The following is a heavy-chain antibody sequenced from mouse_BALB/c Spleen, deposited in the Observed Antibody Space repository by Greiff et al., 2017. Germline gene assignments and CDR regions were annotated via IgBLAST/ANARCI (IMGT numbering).Heavy chain of an antibody. CDR3: AREGDIFRYYFDY. D-gene: IGHD1-3*01. CDR1: GFTFSSFG. Sequence: EVKLMESGGGLVQPGGSRKLSCAASGFTFSSFGMHWVRQAPEKGLEWVAYISSGSSTNYYADTVKGRFTISRDNPKNTLFLQMTSLRSEDTAMYYCAREGDIFRYYFDYWGQGTTLTVSS. J-gene: IGHJ2*01. V-gene: IGHV5-17*02. CDR2: ISSGSSTN.